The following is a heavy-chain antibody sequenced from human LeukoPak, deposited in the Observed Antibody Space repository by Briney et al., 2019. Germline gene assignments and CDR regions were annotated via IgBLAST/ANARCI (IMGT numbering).Heavy chain of an antibody. D-gene: IGHD3-22*01. CDR2: INPNSGGT. CDR1: GYTFTGYY. V-gene: IGHV1-2*02. CDR3: ARGRITMIVVVIRDNWFDP. J-gene: IGHJ5*02. Sequence: ASVKVSCKASGYTFTGYYMHCVRQAPGQGLEWMGWINPNSGGTNYAQKFQGRVTMTRDTSISTAYMELSRLRSDDTAVDYCARGRITMIVVVIRDNWFDPWGQGTLVTVSS.